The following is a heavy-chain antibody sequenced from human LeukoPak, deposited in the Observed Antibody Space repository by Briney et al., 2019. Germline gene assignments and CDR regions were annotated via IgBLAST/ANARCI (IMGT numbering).Heavy chain of an antibody. CDR1: GGTFSSYA. Sequence: VKVSCKASGGTFSSYAISWVRQAPGQGLEWMGWISAYNSNTNYAQKLQGRVTMTTDTSTSTAYMELRSLRSDDTAVYYCARAPPIVGAAGAFDIWGQGTMVTVSS. V-gene: IGHV1-18*01. CDR2: ISAYNSNT. CDR3: ARAPPIVGAAGAFDI. D-gene: IGHD1-26*01. J-gene: IGHJ3*02.